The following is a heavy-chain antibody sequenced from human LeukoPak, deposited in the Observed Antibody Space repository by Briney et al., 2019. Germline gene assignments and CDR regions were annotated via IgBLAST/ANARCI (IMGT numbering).Heavy chain of an antibody. CDR1: GYSISSGYY. Sequence: SETLSLTCTVSGYSISSGYYWCWIRQPPGKGLEGIVISYHSGSTYYNPSLKSRVTISVDTAKNQFSLKLSSVTAADTAVYYCAREGGRDGYNIYLQLAYWGQGTLVTVSS. D-gene: IGHD5-24*01. CDR3: AREGGRDGYNIYLQLAY. V-gene: IGHV4-38-2*02. CDR2: SYHSGST. J-gene: IGHJ4*02.